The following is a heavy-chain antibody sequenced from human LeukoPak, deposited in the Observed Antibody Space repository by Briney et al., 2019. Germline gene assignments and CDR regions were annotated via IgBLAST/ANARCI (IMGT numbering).Heavy chain of an antibody. J-gene: IGHJ4*02. Sequence: GGSLRLSCAASGFTFSSYAMSWVRQASGKGLEWVSAISGSGGSTYYADSVKGRFTISRDNSKNTLYLQMNSLRAEDTAVYYCAKVGGRWLQPFDYWGQGTLVTVSS. CDR1: GFTFSSYA. V-gene: IGHV3-23*01. CDR3: AKVGGRWLQPFDY. CDR2: ISGSGGST. D-gene: IGHD5-24*01.